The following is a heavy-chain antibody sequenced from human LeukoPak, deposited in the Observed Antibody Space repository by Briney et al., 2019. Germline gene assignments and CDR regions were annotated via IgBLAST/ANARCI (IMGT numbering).Heavy chain of an antibody. D-gene: IGHD5-24*01. CDR1: GGTFSSYT. CDR3: ARSGGDGYNDFDY. J-gene: IGHJ4*02. CDR2: IIPILGIA. V-gene: IGHV1-69*02. Sequence: SVKVSCKASGGTFSSYTISWVRQAPGQGLEWMGRIIPILGIANYAQKFQGRVTITADKSTSTAYMELSSLRSEDTAVYYRARSGGDGYNDFDYWGQGTLVTVSS.